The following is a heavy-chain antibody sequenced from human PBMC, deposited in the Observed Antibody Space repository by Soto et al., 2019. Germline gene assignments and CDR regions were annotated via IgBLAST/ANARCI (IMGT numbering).Heavy chain of an antibody. CDR3: ARDPLPYYYDSSGSGSDAFDI. V-gene: IGHV1-46*01. CDR2: IRPSGGST. Sequence: ASVKVSCKASGYTFTSYYMHWVRQAPGQGLEWMGIIRPSGGSTTYAQKLQGRVTMTTDTSTSTAYMELRSLRSDDTAVYYCARDPLPYYYDSSGSGSDAFDIWGQGTMVTVSS. D-gene: IGHD3-22*01. CDR1: GYTFTSYY. J-gene: IGHJ3*02.